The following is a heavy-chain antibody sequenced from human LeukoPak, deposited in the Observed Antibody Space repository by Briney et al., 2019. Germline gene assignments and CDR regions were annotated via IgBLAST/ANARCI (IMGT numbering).Heavy chain of an antibody. Sequence: SETLSLTCTVSGGSISTFFWSWLRQSPGKGLEWIGYINYSGSTNYKPSLKSRVIISVDTSKRQFSLKLSSVTAADTAVYYCARSHDSSDFYSEYFQYWGQGTLVPVSS. CDR1: GGSISTFF. V-gene: IGHV4-59*08. CDR3: ARSHDSSDFYSEYFQY. CDR2: INYSGST. J-gene: IGHJ1*01. D-gene: IGHD3-22*01.